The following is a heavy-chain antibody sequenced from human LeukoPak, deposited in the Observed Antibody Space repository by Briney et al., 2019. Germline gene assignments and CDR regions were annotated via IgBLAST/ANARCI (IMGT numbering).Heavy chain of an antibody. Sequence: GGSLRLSCAASGFTFSDYYMSWIRQAPGKGLEWVSYISSSGSTIYYADSVKGRFTISGDNAKNSLYLQMNSLRAEDTAVYYCARGEILWFGEPDYMDVWGKGTTVTISS. J-gene: IGHJ6*03. D-gene: IGHD3-10*01. V-gene: IGHV3-11*01. CDR1: GFTFSDYY. CDR3: ARGEILWFGEPDYMDV. CDR2: ISSSGSTI.